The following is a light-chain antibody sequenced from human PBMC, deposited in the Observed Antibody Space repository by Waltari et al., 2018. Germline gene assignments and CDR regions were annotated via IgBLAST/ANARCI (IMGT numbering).Light chain of an antibody. V-gene: IGKV1-5*03. CDR1: QSISDY. Sequence: DIQMTQSPSTLSASVGDSVTITCRASQSISDYLAWFQQEPGKAPKLLISKTSSLESGVPSRFSGSGSGTKFTLTINSLRPDDFATYYCQQYNSYPGTFGQGTKVEIK. J-gene: IGKJ1*01. CDR2: KTS. CDR3: QQYNSYPGT.